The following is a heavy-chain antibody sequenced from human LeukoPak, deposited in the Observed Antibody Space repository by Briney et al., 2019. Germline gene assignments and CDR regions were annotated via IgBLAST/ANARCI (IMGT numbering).Heavy chain of an antibody. J-gene: IGHJ4*02. Sequence: ASVKVSCKASGYTFTTYYVHWVRQAPGQGLEWMGIINPSGGSTTYAQKFRGRLTMTRDMSTSTVYMELSSLRSEDTAVYYCARKFLGSRGYYFDYWGQGTLVTVSS. CDR3: ARKFLGSRGYYFDY. V-gene: IGHV1-46*01. CDR2: INPSGGST. CDR1: GYTFTTYY. D-gene: IGHD3-10*01.